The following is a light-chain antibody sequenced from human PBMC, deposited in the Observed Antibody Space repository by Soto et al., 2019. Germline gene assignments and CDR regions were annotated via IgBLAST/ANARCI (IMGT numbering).Light chain of an antibody. Sequence: QSALTQPASVSGSPGQSITISCTGTSSDVGGYNYVSWYQQHPVKAPKLMIYDVSNRPSWVSNRFSGSKSGNTASLTISGLQAEDEADYYCSSYTSSSTNVVFGGGTKLTVL. V-gene: IGLV2-14*01. CDR3: SSYTSSSTNVV. CDR1: SSDVGGYNY. J-gene: IGLJ2*01. CDR2: DVS.